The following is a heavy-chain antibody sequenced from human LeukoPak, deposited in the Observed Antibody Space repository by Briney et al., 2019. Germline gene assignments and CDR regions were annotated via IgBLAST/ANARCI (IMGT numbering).Heavy chain of an antibody. V-gene: IGHV3-23*01. D-gene: IGHD3-22*01. CDR2: ISGSGGST. CDR3: AKEHVRDLVVITTFDY. J-gene: IGHJ4*02. CDR1: GFTFSSYA. Sequence: KSEGSLRLSCAASGFTFSSYAMSWVRQAPGKGLEWVSAISGSGGSTYYADSVKGRFTISRDNSKNTLYLQMNSLRAEDTAVYYCAKEHVRDLVVITTFDYWGQGTLVTVSS.